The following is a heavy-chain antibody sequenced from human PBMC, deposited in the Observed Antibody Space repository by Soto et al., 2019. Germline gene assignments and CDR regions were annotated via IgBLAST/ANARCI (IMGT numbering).Heavy chain of an antibody. D-gene: IGHD3-10*01. V-gene: IGHV5-10-1*01. CDR3: ARQKEDRYGSGSYYYYYGMDV. Sequence: GESLKISCKGSGYSFTSYWISWVRQMPEKGLEWMGRIDPSDSYTNYSPSFQGHVTISADKSIDTAYLQWSSLKASDAAMYYCARQKEDRYGSGSYYYYYGMDVWGQGTTVTVSS. CDR2: IDPSDSYT. CDR1: GYSFTSYW. J-gene: IGHJ6*02.